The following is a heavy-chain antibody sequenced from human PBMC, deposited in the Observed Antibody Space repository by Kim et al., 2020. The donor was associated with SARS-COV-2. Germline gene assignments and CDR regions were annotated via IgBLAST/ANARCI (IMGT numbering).Heavy chain of an antibody. CDR2: ISSGGSST. J-gene: IGHJ4*02. CDR1: GFTFSDFG. CDR3: AKGGSGTYYYFES. V-gene: IGHV3-23*01. Sequence: GGSLRLSCVASGFTFSDFGMRWVRQAPGKGLEWVSTISSGGSSTYHADSVKGRFTISRDNSKNTLYLQMNSLRAEDTALYYCAKGGSGTYYYFESWGQGTLVTVSS. D-gene: IGHD3-10*01.